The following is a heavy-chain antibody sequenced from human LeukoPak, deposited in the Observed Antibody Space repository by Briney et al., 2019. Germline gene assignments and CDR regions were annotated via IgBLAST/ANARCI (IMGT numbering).Heavy chain of an antibody. CDR1: GYSISSGYY. Sequence: SETLSLTCTVSGYSISSGYYWGWIRQPPGKGLEWIGSIYHSGSTYYNPSLKSRVTISVDTSKNQFSLKLSSVTAADTAVYYCATSRRDWTDFDYWGQGTLVTGSS. CDR2: IYHSGST. CDR3: ATSRRDWTDFDY. V-gene: IGHV4-38-2*02. D-gene: IGHD3/OR15-3a*01. J-gene: IGHJ4*02.